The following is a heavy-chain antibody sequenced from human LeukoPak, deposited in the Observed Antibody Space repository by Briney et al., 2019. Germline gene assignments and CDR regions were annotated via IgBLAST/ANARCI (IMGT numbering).Heavy chain of an antibody. CDR1: GFTSSSYW. J-gene: IGHJ4*02. V-gene: IGHV3-7*01. D-gene: IGHD5-18*01. Sequence: PGGSLRLSCAASGFTSSSYWMSWVRQAPGKGLEWVANIKQDGSEKYYVDSVKGRFTISRDNAKNSLYLQMNSLRAEDTAVYYCARELGDTAIDYWGQGTLVTVSS. CDR3: ARELGDTAIDY. CDR2: IKQDGSEK.